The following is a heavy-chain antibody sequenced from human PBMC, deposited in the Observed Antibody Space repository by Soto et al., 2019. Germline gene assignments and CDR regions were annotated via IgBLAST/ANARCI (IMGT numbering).Heavy chain of an antibody. J-gene: IGHJ6*02. CDR1: GFTVSSNY. CDR3: ARDRKRIAAAAKYYSGMDV. D-gene: IGHD6-13*01. Sequence: SLRLSCAASGFTVSSNYMSWVRQAPGKGLEWVSVIYSGGSTYYADSVKGRFTISRDNSKNTLYLQMNSLRAEDTAVYYCARDRKRIAAAAKYYSGMDVWGQGTTVTVSS. CDR2: IYSGGST. V-gene: IGHV3-66*01.